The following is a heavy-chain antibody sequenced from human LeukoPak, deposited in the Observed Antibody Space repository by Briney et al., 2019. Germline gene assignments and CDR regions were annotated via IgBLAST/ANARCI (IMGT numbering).Heavy chain of an antibody. Sequence: GGSLRLSCAVTGFTFNSYWMSWVRQAPGKGLEWVAGIGGVGGRTYYADSVKGRFTISRDNSKDTLFLQMNSLKADDTAVYYCAKASRQAAVASPLDYWGQGTLVTVSS. CDR2: IGGVGGRT. CDR1: GFTFNSYW. CDR3: AKASRQAAVASPLDY. D-gene: IGHD6-19*01. V-gene: IGHV3-23*01. J-gene: IGHJ4*02.